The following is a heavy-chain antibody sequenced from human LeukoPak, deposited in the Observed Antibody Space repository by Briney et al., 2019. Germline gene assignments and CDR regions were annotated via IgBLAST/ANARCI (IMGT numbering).Heavy chain of an antibody. D-gene: IGHD6-13*01. CDR1: GYTFTSYD. V-gene: IGHV1-69*05. CDR2: IIPIFGTA. J-gene: IGHJ5*02. Sequence: GASVKVSCKASGYTFTSYDINWVRQAPGQGLEWMGGIIPIFGTANYAQKFQGRVTITTDESTSTAYMELSSLRSEDTAVYYCARDRQQLVWEDWFDPWGQGTLVTVSS. CDR3: ARDRQQLVWEDWFDP.